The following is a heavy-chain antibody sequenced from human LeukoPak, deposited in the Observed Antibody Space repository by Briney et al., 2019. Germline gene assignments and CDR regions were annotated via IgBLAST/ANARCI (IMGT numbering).Heavy chain of an antibody. CDR2: IYWNGDE. CDR1: GFSLSSGAVA. CDR3: AHLTAEASYYYDY. Sequence: SGPTLVNPRQTLTLTCSFSGFSLSSGAVAVGWIRQPPGKALDWLTHIYWNGDEKYNRFLRSRLTITKDTSKNQVVLTMTNMDPVDTGTYYCAHLTAEASYYYDYWGQGILITVSS. V-gene: IGHV2-5*01. J-gene: IGHJ4*02. D-gene: IGHD5-18*01.